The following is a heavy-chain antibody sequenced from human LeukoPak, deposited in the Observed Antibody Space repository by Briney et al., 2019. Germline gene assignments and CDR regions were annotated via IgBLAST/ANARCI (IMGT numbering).Heavy chain of an antibody. V-gene: IGHV4-30-4*08. Sequence: SETLSLTCTVSGGSISSSSYYWGWIRQPPGKGLEWIGYIYYSGSTYYNPSLKSRVTISVDTSKNQFSLKLSSVTAADTAVYYCARDLRVVTLFDYWGQGTLVTVSS. D-gene: IGHD4-23*01. CDR1: GGSISSSSYY. J-gene: IGHJ4*02. CDR2: IYYSGST. CDR3: ARDLRVVTLFDY.